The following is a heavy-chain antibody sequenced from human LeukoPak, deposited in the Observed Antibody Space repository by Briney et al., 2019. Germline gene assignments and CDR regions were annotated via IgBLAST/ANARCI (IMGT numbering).Heavy chain of an antibody. D-gene: IGHD6-13*01. Sequence: GGSLRLSCAAPGFTFSRFAMYWVRQAPGKGLEWVSGISGSGGSAIYADSVKGRFTVSRDNSKNTLYLQINSLRAEDTAVYYCAKDGMYSSSWSFLQHWGQGTLVTVSS. V-gene: IGHV3-23*01. J-gene: IGHJ1*01. CDR1: GFTFSRFA. CDR2: ISGSGGSA. CDR3: AKDGMYSSSWSFLQH.